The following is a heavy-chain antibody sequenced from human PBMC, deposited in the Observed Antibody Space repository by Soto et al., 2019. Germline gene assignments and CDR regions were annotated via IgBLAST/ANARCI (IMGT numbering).Heavy chain of an antibody. D-gene: IGHD4-17*01. Sequence: QVQLVQSGAEVKKPGASVKVSYKAAGYTFTSSDINWVRQATGQGLEWMGWMNPNIGNTGYAQKFQGRVTMTRNTSISTVYMELSSLRSEDTAVYYCARTLYGDNVDYWGQGTLVTVSS. CDR1: GYTFTSSD. CDR2: MNPNIGNT. CDR3: ARTLYGDNVDY. V-gene: IGHV1-8*02. J-gene: IGHJ4*02.